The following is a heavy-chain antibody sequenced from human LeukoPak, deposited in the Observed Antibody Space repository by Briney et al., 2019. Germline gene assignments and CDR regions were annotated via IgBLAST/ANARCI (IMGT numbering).Heavy chain of an antibody. CDR3: ASRLDTAMDDAFDI. D-gene: IGHD5-18*01. Sequence: KPSETLSLTCTVSGGSISSSSYYWGWIRQPPGKGLEWIGSIYYSGSTYYNPSLKSRVTISVDTSKNQFSLKLSSVTAADTAVYYCASRLDTAMDDAFDIWGQGTMVAVSS. CDR1: GGSISSSSYY. J-gene: IGHJ3*02. V-gene: IGHV4-39*07. CDR2: IYYSGST.